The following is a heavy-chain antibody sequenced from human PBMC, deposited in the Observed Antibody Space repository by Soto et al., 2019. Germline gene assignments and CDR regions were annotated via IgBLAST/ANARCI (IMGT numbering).Heavy chain of an antibody. CDR1: GYTFTSYG. V-gene: IGHV1-18*01. CDR2: ISAYNGNT. Sequence: ASVKVSCKASGYTFTSYGISWVRQAPGQGLEWMGWISAYNGNTNYAQKLQGRVTITTVTSTSTAYMELRSLRSDDTAVYYCARVYGSGSYGDWFDPWGQGTLVTVSS. D-gene: IGHD3-10*01. J-gene: IGHJ5*02. CDR3: ARVYGSGSYGDWFDP.